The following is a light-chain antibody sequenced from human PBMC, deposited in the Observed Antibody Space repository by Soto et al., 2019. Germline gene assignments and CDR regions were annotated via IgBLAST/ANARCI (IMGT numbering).Light chain of an antibody. J-gene: IGKJ5*01. Sequence: ELVLAQSPGTLSLSPDERATLSGSASQSVTNSFLAWYQEKPGQAPRPLIYDASNRATGIPARFSGSGSGTDFTLTISSLEPEDFAVYYCQQRSNWSITFGQGTRLEIK. V-gene: IGKV3-11*01. CDR2: DAS. CDR3: QQRSNWSIT. CDR1: QSVTNS.